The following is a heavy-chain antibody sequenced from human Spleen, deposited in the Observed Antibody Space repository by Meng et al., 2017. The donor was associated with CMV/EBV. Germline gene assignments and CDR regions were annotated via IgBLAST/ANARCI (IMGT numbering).Heavy chain of an antibody. CDR3: ARVSVDVMVPSATPYNWFDP. V-gene: IGHV1-69*05. D-gene: IGHD2-2*01. J-gene: IGHJ5*02. CDR2: IIPIFGTA. CDR1: FSTYA. Sequence: FSTYAISWVRQAPGQGLEWVGGIIPIFGTANYAQKFQGRVTVTTDGSTSTAYMELSSMKSDDTAVYYCARVSVDVMVPSATPYNWFDPWGQGTLVTVSS.